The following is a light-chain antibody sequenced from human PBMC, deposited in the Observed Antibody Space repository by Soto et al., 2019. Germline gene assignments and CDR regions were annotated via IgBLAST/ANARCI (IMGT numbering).Light chain of an antibody. Sequence: EVVMTQSPATLSVSPGERATLSCRASQSVSSNLAWYQQKPGQAPRLLIYGASTRAAGIPARFSGSGSGTDFTLTITSLQCEDLGVYYCHQHNNWWAFGQGTKVEIK. CDR1: QSVSSN. V-gene: IGKV3-15*01. J-gene: IGKJ1*01. CDR2: GAS. CDR3: HQHNNWWA.